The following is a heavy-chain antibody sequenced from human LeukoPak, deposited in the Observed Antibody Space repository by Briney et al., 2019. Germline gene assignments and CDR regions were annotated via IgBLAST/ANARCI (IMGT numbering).Heavy chain of an antibody. CDR2: IWYDGSNK. CDR1: GFTFSSYG. D-gene: IGHD6-19*01. CDR3: ARDLRGIAVADY. J-gene: IGHJ4*02. Sequence: GRSLRLSCAASGFTFSSYGMHWVRQAPGKGLEWVAVIWYDGSNKYYADSVKGRFTISRDNSKNTLYLQMNSLRAEDTAVYYCARDLRGIAVADYWGQGTLVTVSS. V-gene: IGHV3-33*01.